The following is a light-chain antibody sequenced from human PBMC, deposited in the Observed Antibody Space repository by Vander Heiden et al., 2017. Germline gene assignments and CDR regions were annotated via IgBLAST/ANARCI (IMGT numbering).Light chain of an antibody. Sequence: DIQVTQSPSTLSAAVGERVTITCRASQRISNYLSWYQQKPGKAPMLLIYEASSLESGVPLRFSGSGSGTEFTLTISSLQPDDFATYYCQQCNSYPVTFGQGTKVEIK. CDR1: QRISNY. CDR3: QQCNSYPVT. J-gene: IGKJ1*01. CDR2: EAS. V-gene: IGKV1-5*03.